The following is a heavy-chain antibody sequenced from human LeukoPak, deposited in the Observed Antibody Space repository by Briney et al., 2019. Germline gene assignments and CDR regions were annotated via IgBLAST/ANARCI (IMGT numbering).Heavy chain of an antibody. CDR3: ARVAPTGLAATLGY. J-gene: IGHJ4*02. CDR2: SYSGGST. D-gene: IGHD2-15*01. CDR1: AFSDKSNY. V-gene: IGHV3-53*01. Sequence: GGSLRLSCVASAFSDKSNYMSWVRQAPGKGLEWVSVSYSGGSTYYEDSVKGRFTVSRDNSRNTLYLQMNSLRPEDTAVYYCARVAPTGLAATLGYWGQGTLVTVSS.